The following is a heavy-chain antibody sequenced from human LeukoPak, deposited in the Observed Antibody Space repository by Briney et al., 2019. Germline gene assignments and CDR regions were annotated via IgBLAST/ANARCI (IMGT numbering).Heavy chain of an antibody. CDR1: GYSISSGYY. Sequence: SETLSLTCTGSGYSISSGYYWGWIRQPPGKGLEWIGSVYHSGSTYYNPSLKSRVTISVDTSKNQFSLKLSSVTAADTAVYYCARGGSYVWGSYRLKSWFDPWGQGTLVTVSS. V-gene: IGHV4-38-2*02. CDR3: ARGGSYVWGSYRLKSWFDP. D-gene: IGHD3-16*02. CDR2: VYHSGST. J-gene: IGHJ5*02.